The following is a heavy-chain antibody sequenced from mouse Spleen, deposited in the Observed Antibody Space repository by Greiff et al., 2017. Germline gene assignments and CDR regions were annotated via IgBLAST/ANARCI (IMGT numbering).Heavy chain of an antibody. D-gene: IGHD1-2*01. V-gene: IGHV2-9*02. CDR3: ARDRGITTATGWFAY. Sequence: VKVVESGPGLVAPSQSLSITCTVSGFSLTSYGVHWVRQPPGKGLEWLGVIWAGGSTNYNSALMSRLSISKDNSKSQVFLKMNSLQTDDTAMYYCARDRGITTATGWFAYWGQGTLVTVSA. CDR1: GFSLTSYG. CDR2: IWAGGST. J-gene: IGHJ3*01.